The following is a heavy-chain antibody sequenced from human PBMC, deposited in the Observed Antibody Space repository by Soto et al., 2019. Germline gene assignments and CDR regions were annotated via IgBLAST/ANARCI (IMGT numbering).Heavy chain of an antibody. V-gene: IGHV3-23*01. D-gene: IGHD3-3*01. CDR2: ISGSGGST. Sequence: EVQLLESGGGLVQPGGSLRLSCAASGFTFSSYAMSWVRQAPGKGLEWVSAISGSGGSTYYADSVKGRFTISRDNSKNALYLQMNSLRAEDTAVYYCAKGPSGTRYDFWSGYTQDYYYYYGMDVWGQGTTVTVSS. CDR3: AKGPSGTRYDFWSGYTQDYYYYYGMDV. CDR1: GFTFSSYA. J-gene: IGHJ6*02.